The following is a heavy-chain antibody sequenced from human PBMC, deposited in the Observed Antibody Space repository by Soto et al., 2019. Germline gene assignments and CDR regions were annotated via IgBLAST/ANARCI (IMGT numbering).Heavy chain of an antibody. V-gene: IGHV1-46*01. CDR2: INPTGGST. CDR1: GYTFSNHY. J-gene: IGHJ5*02. CDR3: ARKAFHYDAGSFYP. D-gene: IGHD3-22*01. Sequence: ASVKVSCKASGYTFSNHYIHWVRQAPGQGLEWMGIINPTGGSTHYAQKFQGRVTVTSDTSTSTVYMELSRLTSEDTAVYYCARKAFHYDAGSFYPWGQGTPVPVSS.